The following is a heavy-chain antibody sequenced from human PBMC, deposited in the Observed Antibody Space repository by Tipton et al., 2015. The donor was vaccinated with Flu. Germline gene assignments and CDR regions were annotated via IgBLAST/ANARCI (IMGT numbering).Heavy chain of an antibody. D-gene: IGHD4-11*01. Sequence: TLSLTCTVPGGSITRYYWSWIRQPPGKGLEWIGYIYNGVTANDNPSLKSRVTISVDTSKNQFSQRLSSVTPADTAVYYCARHLRSPYSNSIWYSFDYWGQGALVTVSS. CDR2: IYNGVTA. J-gene: IGHJ4*02. V-gene: IGHV4-59*13. CDR1: GGSITRYY. CDR3: ARHLRSPYSNSIWYSFDY.